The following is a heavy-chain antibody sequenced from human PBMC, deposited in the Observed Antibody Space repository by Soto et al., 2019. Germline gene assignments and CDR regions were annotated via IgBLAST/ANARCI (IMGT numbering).Heavy chain of an antibody. CDR1: GFTFGDYA. Sequence: GGSLRLSCTASGFTFGDYAMSWFRQAPGKGLEWVGFIRSKAYGGTTEYAASVKGRFTISRDDSKSIAYLQMNSLKTEDTAVYYCTRGVALDDYIWGSYTTSPDFFDYWGQGTLVTVSS. J-gene: IGHJ4*02. V-gene: IGHV3-49*03. CDR2: IRSKAYGGTT. D-gene: IGHD3-16*01. CDR3: TRGVALDDYIWGSYTTSPDFFDY.